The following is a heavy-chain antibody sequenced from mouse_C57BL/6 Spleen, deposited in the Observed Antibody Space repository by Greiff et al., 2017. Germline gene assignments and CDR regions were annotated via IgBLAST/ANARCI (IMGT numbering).Heavy chain of an antibody. D-gene: IGHD2-5*01. CDR1: GFTFSSSG. V-gene: IGHV5-6*02. J-gene: IGHJ4*01. CDR2: ISSGGSYT. CDR3: ARHYSNYDAMDY. Sequence: DVMLVESGGDLVKPGGSLTLSCAASGFTFSSSGMSLVRPTPDKRLEWVATISSGGSYTYYPDSVKGRFTISRDNAKNTLYLQMSSLKSEDTAMYYCARHYSNYDAMDYWGQGTSVTVSS.